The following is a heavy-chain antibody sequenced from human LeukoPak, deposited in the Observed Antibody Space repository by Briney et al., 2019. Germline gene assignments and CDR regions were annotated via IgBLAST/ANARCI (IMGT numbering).Heavy chain of an antibody. V-gene: IGHV5-51*01. CDR2: IYPDDSDT. CDR1: GYSFTTYW. J-gene: IGHJ5*02. D-gene: IGHD2-21*02. Sequence: NHGESLKISCKGSGYSFTTYWIAWVRQMPGKGLEWMGIIYPDDSDTKYSPSFEGQVTFSSDKSISTVYLQWSSLKASDTAIYFCARQQRATVVTMGSNWFDPWGQGTLVTVSS. CDR3: ARQQRATVVTMGSNWFDP.